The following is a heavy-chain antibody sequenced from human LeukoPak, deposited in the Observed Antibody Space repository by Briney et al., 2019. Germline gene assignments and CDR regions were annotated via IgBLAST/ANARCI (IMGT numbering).Heavy chain of an antibody. CDR3: ARDGKQQLLTWFDP. V-gene: IGHV1-69*06. D-gene: IGHD6-13*01. J-gene: IGHJ5*02. Sequence: ASVKVSCKASGGTFSSYAISWVRQAPGQGLEWMGGITPVFGTAKYAQKFQGRVTITADTSTSTAYMELSRLRSEDTAVYYCARDGKQQLLTWFDPWGQGTLVTVSS. CDR2: ITPVFGTA. CDR1: GGTFSSYA.